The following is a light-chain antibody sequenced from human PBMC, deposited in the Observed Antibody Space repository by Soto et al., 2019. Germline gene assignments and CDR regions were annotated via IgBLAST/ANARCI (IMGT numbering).Light chain of an antibody. CDR2: AVS. CDR1: QNISSY. Sequence: DIQMTQSPSSLSVSVGDRVTITCRASQNISSYLNWYQQKPGTAPKLLMYAVSTLQTGVPARFSGSGSGTQFTLTISSLQAEDFATYYCQQTYSRVAFTFGPGTKVDVK. J-gene: IGKJ3*01. V-gene: IGKV1-39*01. CDR3: QQTYSRVAFT.